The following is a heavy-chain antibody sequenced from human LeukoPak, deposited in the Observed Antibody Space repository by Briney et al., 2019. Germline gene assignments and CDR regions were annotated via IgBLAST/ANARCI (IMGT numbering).Heavy chain of an antibody. Sequence: ASVKVSCKASGYTFTGYYMHWVRQAPGQGLEWMGWINPNSGGTNYAQKFRGRVTMTRDTSISTAYMELSRLRSDDTAVYYCARGIVGATRAFDIWGQGTMVTVSS. CDR1: GYTFTGYY. J-gene: IGHJ3*02. V-gene: IGHV1-2*02. CDR2: INPNSGGT. CDR3: ARGIVGATRAFDI. D-gene: IGHD1-26*01.